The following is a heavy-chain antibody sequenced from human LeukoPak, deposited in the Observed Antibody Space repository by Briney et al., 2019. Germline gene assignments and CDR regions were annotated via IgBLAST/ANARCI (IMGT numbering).Heavy chain of an antibody. CDR3: ASYDYSNNFTFDY. D-gene: IGHD4-11*01. V-gene: IGHV4-34*01. CDR2: INHSGST. CDR1: GGSFSGYY. J-gene: IGHJ4*02. Sequence: WETLSLTCAVYGGSFSGYYWSWIRQPPGKGLEWIGEINHSGSTNYNPSLKSRVTISVDTSKNQFSLKLSSVTAADTAVYYCASYDYSNNFTFDYWGQGTLVTVSS.